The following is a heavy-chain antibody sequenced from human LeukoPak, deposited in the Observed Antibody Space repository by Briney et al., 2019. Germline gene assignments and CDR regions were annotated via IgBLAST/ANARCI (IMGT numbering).Heavy chain of an antibody. J-gene: IGHJ4*02. CDR1: GGSISSYY. D-gene: IGHD3-10*01. CDR2: IYYSGGT. CDR3: ARREVRGVIFY. V-gene: IGHV4-59*01. Sequence: SETLSLTCTVSGGSISSYYWSWIRQPPGKGLEWIGYIYYSGGTNYNPSLKSRVTISVDTSKNQFSLKLSSVTAADTAVYYCARREVRGVIFYWGQGTLVTVSS.